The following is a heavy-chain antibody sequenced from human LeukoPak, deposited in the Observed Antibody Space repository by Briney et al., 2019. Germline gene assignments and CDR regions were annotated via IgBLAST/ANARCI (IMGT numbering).Heavy chain of an antibody. V-gene: IGHV3-23*01. CDR2: ISGSGGST. J-gene: IGHJ4*02. D-gene: IGHD3-3*01. CDR1: GFTLSSYA. Sequence: GGSLRLSCAASGFTLSSYAMSWLRQAPGKGLGWVSAISGSGGSTYYADSVKGRFTTSRDNSKNTLYLQMNSLRAEDTDVYYCAKRASITIFGVVTPRLRSWLSPIDYWGQGTLVTVSS. CDR3: AKRASITIFGVVTPRLRSWLSPIDY.